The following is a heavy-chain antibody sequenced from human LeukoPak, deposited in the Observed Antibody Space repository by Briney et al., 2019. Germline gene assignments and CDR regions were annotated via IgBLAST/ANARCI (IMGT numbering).Heavy chain of an antibody. CDR2: LSGSGSST. CDR3: AKDSGTYYKGFDY. V-gene: IGHV3-23*01. J-gene: IGHJ4*02. Sequence: GGSLRLSCAASGFTLSSYAMSWVRQAPGKGLEWVSTLSGSGSSTYYADSVKGRFTISRDNSKNTLYLQMNSLRAEDTAVYYCAKDSGTYYKGFDYWGQGTLVAVSS. D-gene: IGHD1-26*01. CDR1: GFTLSSYA.